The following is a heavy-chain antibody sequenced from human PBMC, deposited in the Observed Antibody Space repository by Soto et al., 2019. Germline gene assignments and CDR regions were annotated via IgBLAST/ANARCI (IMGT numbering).Heavy chain of an antibody. Sequence: QMQLVQSGPEVKKPGTSVKVSCKASGFTFTSSAVQWVRQARGQRLERIGWIVVGSGNTNYAQKFQARVPITMDMSTSTTYMELSSLISEDTAVYYCAADRVVTLGGNDAYDGMDVWGQGTKVTVSS. CDR2: IVVGSGNT. D-gene: IGHD1-1*01. V-gene: IGHV1-58*01. CDR1: GFTFTSSA. CDR3: AADRVVTLGGNDAYDGMDV. J-gene: IGHJ6*02.